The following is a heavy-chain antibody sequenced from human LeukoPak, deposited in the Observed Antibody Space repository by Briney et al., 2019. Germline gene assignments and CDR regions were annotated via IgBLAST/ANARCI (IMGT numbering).Heavy chain of an antibody. CDR1: GGSVSSASYY. J-gene: IGHJ5*02. CDR3: VRGGDSQSNWYDP. CDR2: IYSTGTT. D-gene: IGHD4-11*01. V-gene: IGHV4-39*07. Sequence: SETLSLTCTASGGSVSSASYYLGWIRQPPGKGLEWIGSIYSTGTTYYNPSLKSRITISVDTSKNQFSLKLNSVTAADTAVYYCVRGGDSQSNWYDPWGQGTLVTVSS.